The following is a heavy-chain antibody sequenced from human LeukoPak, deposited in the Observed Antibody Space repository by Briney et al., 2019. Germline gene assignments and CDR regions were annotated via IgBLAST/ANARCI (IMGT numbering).Heavy chain of an antibody. CDR1: GLTFSSYW. J-gene: IGHJ4*02. Sequence: GGSLRLSCAASGLTFSSYWMSWVRQAPGKGLEWVANIKQDGSEKYYVDSVKGRFTISRDNAKNSLYLQMNSLRAEDTAVYYCAREGDCSSTSCYGPPDGANDYWGQGTLVTVSS. D-gene: IGHD2-2*01. CDR3: AREGDCSSTSCYGPPDGANDY. CDR2: IKQDGSEK. V-gene: IGHV3-7*01.